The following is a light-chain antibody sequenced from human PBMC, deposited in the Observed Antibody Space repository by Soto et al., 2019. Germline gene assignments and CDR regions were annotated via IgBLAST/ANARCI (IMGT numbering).Light chain of an antibody. V-gene: IGKV3D-20*02. J-gene: IGKJ4*01. CDR2: SAS. Sequence: IVLTQYPGTLSLSPGESVTLSCRASQSINGNYLAWYQQKRGQPPRLLIYSASFRATGIPDRFSGSGSGTDFSLNISRMEPEDFAVYYCQQRSNWPLLTFGGGTKVEIK. CDR3: QQRSNWPLLT. CDR1: QSINGNY.